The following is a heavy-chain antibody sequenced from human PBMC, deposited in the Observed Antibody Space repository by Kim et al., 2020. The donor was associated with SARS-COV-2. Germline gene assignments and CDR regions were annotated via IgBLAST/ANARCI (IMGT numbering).Heavy chain of an antibody. CDR2: ITGSGGPA. V-gene: IGHV3-23*01. CDR3: TKDPSTASPFYRDY. CDR1: GFTFSDYA. Sequence: GGSLRLSCAASGFTFSDYAMSWVRQTPGKGLEWVSTITGSGGPAGYADSVQGRFTISRDNSRNTLYLQMNSLIAEDTALDYCTKDPSTASPFYRDYWGQGTLVTVSS. J-gene: IGHJ4*02. D-gene: IGHD2-8*02.